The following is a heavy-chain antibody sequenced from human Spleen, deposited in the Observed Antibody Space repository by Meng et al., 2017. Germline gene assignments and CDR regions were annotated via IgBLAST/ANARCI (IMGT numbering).Heavy chain of an antibody. J-gene: IGHJ4*02. Sequence: GESLKISCAASGFTFSSYWMHWVRQAPGKGVEWVSYIRSTVRTIHYADSVKGRFTISRDNAKNSLYLQMNSLTAEDTAVYYCARDRDWAFDYWGQGTLVTVSS. D-gene: IGHD2-21*02. V-gene: IGHV3-48*04. CDR1: GFTFSSYW. CDR2: IRSTVRTI. CDR3: ARDRDWAFDY.